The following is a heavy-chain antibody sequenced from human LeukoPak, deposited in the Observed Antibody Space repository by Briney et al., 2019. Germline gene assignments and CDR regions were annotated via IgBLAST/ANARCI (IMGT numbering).Heavy chain of an antibody. CDR2: INTNTGNP. Sequence: ASVKVSCKASGYTFTSYAMNWVRHAPGQGLEWMGWINTNTGNPTYAQGFTGRIVFSLDTSVSTAYLQISSLKAEDTAVYYCAREFYEILTGPDYYYNMDVWGKGTTVTVSS. CDR3: AREFYEILTGPDYYYNMDV. J-gene: IGHJ6*03. D-gene: IGHD3-9*01. CDR1: GYTFTSYA. V-gene: IGHV7-4-1*02.